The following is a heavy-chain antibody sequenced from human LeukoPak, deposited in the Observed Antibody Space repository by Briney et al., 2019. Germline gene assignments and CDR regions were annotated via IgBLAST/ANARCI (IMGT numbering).Heavy chain of an antibody. CDR3: VRDETLWTLDW. Sequence: GGSLRLSCEASGFTFSGYWMHWVRQAPGKGLVWVSRINERGTDSMYAESVKGRFTISRDNAKNTVYLQMNSLRAEDTAVYYCVRDETLWTLDWWGQGTLVSVSS. CDR2: INERGTDS. CDR1: GFTFSGYW. D-gene: IGHD1-1*01. V-gene: IGHV3-74*03. J-gene: IGHJ4*02.